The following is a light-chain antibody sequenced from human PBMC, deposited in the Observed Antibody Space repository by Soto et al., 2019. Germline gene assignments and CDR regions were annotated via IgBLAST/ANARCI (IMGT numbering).Light chain of an antibody. Sequence: IVMTQSPATLSLSPGERATLSCRASQTVSSYLLWYQQKPGQAPRLLIYDASNRATGIPDRVSGSGSETDVTLTISSLEPEEFAVYFCQQRMNWPLTFGQGTRLEIK. J-gene: IGKJ5*01. CDR2: DAS. CDR1: QTVSSY. V-gene: IGKV3-11*01. CDR3: QQRMNWPLT.